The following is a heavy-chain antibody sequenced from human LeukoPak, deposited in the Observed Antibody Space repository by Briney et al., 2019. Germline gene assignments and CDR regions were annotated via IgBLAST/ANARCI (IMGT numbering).Heavy chain of an antibody. CDR3: ASKKWSPTSFDY. CDR1: GFTFSSYW. V-gene: IGHV3-7*01. Sequence: GGSLRLSCAASGFTFSSYWMSWVRQAPGKGLEWVANIKQDGSEKYYVDSVKGRFTISRDNAKDSLYLQMNSLRAEDTAVYYCASKKWSPTSFDYWGQGTLVTVSS. J-gene: IGHJ4*02. CDR2: IKQDGSEK. D-gene: IGHD2-15*01.